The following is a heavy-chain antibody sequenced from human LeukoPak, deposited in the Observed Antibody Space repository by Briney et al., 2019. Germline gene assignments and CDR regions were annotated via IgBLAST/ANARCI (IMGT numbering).Heavy chain of an antibody. CDR3: ARPERGYSYGAYYYYGMDV. Sequence: SVKVSCKASVYTFTSYYMHWVGQAPGQGRDGMGIINPRGGRTSYAQKFQGRVTMTRDTSTSTVYMELSSLRSEDTAVYYCARPERGYSYGAYYYYGMDVWGQGTTVTVSS. J-gene: IGHJ6*02. CDR1: VYTFTSYY. D-gene: IGHD5-18*01. V-gene: IGHV1-46*01. CDR2: INPRGGRT.